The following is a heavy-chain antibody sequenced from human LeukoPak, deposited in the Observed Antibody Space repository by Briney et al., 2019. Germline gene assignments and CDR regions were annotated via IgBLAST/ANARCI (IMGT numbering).Heavy chain of an antibody. V-gene: IGHV1-69*01. CDR3: SRDNVFPGRATYSYGRNF. Sequence: GASVKVSCKASGGTFSSYAISWVRQAPGQGLEWMGGIIPIFGTANYAQKFQGRVTITADESTSTAYMELSRLRSEDTAVYYCSRDNVFPGRATYSYGRNFGGQGTTFTVSS. J-gene: IGHJ6*02. D-gene: IGHD3-16*01. CDR2: IIPIFGTA. CDR1: GGTFSSYA.